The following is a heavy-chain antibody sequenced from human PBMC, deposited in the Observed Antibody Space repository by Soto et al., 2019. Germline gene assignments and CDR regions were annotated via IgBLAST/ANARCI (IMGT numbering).Heavy chain of an antibody. CDR3: AKDLFIVVVTAALFDY. CDR1: GFTFSSYA. J-gene: IGHJ4*02. V-gene: IGHV3-23*01. Sequence: LRLSCAASGFTFSSYAMSWVRQAPGKGLEWVSAISGSGGSTYYADSVKGRFTISRDNSKNTLYLQMNSLRAEDTAVYYCAKDLFIVVVTAALFDYWGQGTLVTVSS. CDR2: ISGSGGST. D-gene: IGHD2-21*02.